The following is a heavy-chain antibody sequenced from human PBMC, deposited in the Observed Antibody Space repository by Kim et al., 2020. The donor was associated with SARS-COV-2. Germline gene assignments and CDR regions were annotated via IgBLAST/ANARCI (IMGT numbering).Heavy chain of an antibody. CDR3: AKGNYYGSGRTPLGVAFDI. D-gene: IGHD3-10*01. CDR2: ISWNSGSI. Sequence: GGSLRLSCAASGFTFDDYAMHWVRQAPGKGLEWVSGISWNSGSIGYADSVKGRFTISRDNAKNSLYLQMNSLRAEDTALYYCAKGNYYGSGRTPLGVAFDIWGQGTMVTVSS. CDR1: GFTFDDYA. J-gene: IGHJ3*02. V-gene: IGHV3-9*01.